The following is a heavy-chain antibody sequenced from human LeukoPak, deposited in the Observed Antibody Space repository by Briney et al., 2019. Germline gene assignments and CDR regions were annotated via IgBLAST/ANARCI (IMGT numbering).Heavy chain of an antibody. CDR1: GYTFTGYY. Sequence: GASVKVSCKASGYTFTGYYMHWVRQAPGQGLEWMGWINPNSGGTNYAQKFQGRVTMTRDTSISTAYMELSRLRSDDTAVYYCVRVSCSSTSCYALGWFDPWGQGTLVTVSS. CDR3: VRVSCSSTSCYALGWFDP. J-gene: IGHJ5*02. V-gene: IGHV1-2*02. D-gene: IGHD2-2*01. CDR2: INPNSGGT.